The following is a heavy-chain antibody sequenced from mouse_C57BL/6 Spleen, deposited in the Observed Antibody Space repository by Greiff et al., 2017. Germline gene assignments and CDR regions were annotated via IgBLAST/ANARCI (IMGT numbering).Heavy chain of an antibody. Sequence: QVQLQQPGAELVKPGASVKLSCKASGYTFTSYWMHWVKQRPGRGLEWIGRIDPTRGGTKYNEKFKSKATLTVDKPSSTAYMQLSSLTSEDSAVYYCAREGGYYGWFAYWGQGTLVTVSA. D-gene: IGHD2-3*01. J-gene: IGHJ3*01. CDR1: GYTFTSYW. V-gene: IGHV1-62-3*01. CDR3: AREGGYYGWFAY. CDR2: IDPTRGGT.